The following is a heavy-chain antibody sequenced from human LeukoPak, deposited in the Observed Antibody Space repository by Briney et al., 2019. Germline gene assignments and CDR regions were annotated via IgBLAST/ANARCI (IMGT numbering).Heavy chain of an antibody. CDR2: IIGGAGST. CDR3: THGSMYQLDY. J-gene: IGHJ4*02. D-gene: IGHD2-2*01. CDR1: GFSFSSHG. Sequence: XGSLXLSCAASGFSFSSHGVSWVRQAPGKGLEWVSGIIGGAGSTHYADSVKGRFTISRDNSKNTMYLQMNSLRAEDTAVYYCTHGSMYQLDYWGQGTLVTVSS. V-gene: IGHV3-23*01.